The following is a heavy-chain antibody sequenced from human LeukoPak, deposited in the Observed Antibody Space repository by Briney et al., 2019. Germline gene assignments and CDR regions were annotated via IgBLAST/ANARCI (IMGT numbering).Heavy chain of an antibody. CDR2: ISSSSSYI. D-gene: IGHD2-21*01. Sequence: GGSLRLSCAASGFTFSSYSMNWVRQAPGKGLEWVSSISSSSSYIYYADSVKGRFTISRDNAKNSLYRQMNSLRAEDTAVYYCARDTSDSYYYYYMDVWGKGTTVTVSS. J-gene: IGHJ6*03. CDR3: ARDTSDSYYYYYMDV. V-gene: IGHV3-21*01. CDR1: GFTFSSYS.